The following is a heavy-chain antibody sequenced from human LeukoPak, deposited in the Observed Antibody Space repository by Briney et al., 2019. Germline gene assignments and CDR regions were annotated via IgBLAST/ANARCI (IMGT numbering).Heavy chain of an antibody. CDR2: ISYDGSNK. CDR1: GFAFSSYA. Sequence: GGSLRLSCAASGFAFSSYAMHWVRQAPGKGLEWVAVISYDGSNKYYADSVKGRFTISRDNSKNTLYLQMNSLRAEDTAVYYCASNTIAVAALVDYWGQGTLVTVSS. D-gene: IGHD6-19*01. CDR3: ASNTIAVAALVDY. J-gene: IGHJ4*02. V-gene: IGHV3-30-3*01.